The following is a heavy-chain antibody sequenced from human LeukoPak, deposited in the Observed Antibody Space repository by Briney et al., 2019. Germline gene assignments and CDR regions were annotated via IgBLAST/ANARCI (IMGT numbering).Heavy chain of an antibody. Sequence: PSEALSLTCAVSGGSISSSSYFWSWIRQPAGKGLEWIGRIHTSGSPNYNPSLRSRVTISLDTSKNHFSLKLTSVTAADTAVYYCARGGGYDAFDIWGQGTMVTVSS. D-gene: IGHD6-25*01. CDR1: GGSISSSSYF. J-gene: IGHJ3*02. CDR3: ARGGGYDAFDI. CDR2: IHTSGSP. V-gene: IGHV4-61*02.